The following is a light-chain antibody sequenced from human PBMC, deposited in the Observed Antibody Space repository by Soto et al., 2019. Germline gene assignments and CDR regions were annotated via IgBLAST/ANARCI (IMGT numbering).Light chain of an antibody. J-gene: IGKJ1*01. V-gene: IGKV3-15*01. Sequence: EIVMTQSPATLSVSPGERSTLSCRASQSVSSNLAWYQQKPGQAPRLLIYGASTRATGIPAMFSGSGSGTEFTLTISSLQSEDFAVYYCQKYNNWPQTFGQGTKVEIK. CDR1: QSVSSN. CDR3: QKYNNWPQT. CDR2: GAS.